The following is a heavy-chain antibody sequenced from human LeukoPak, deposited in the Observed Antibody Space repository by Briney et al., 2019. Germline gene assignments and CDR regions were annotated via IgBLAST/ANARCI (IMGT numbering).Heavy chain of an antibody. CDR1: GDSISNYY. V-gene: IGHV4-59*01. CDR3: AREPSDRRFCSAASCAGVFDF. Sequence: PSETLSLTCAVSGDSISNYYWSLIRQPPGKGLEWIGNIHYSGNTNYNPSLKSRVTISLDTSKTQFSLKLTSVTAADTAVYYCAREPSDRRFCSAASCAGVFDFWGQGTLVTVSS. CDR2: IHYSGNT. D-gene: IGHD2-15*01. J-gene: IGHJ4*02.